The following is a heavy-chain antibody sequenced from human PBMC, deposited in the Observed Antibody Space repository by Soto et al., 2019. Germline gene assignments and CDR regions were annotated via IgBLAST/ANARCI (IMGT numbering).Heavy chain of an antibody. D-gene: IGHD6-13*01. V-gene: IGHV1-69*13. J-gene: IGHJ4*02. CDR1: GGTFSSYA. CDR3: ARSRSSSWYVENFDY. CDR2: IIPIFGTA. Sequence: SVKVSCKASGGTFSSYAISWVRQAPGQGLEWMGGIIPIFGTANYAQKFQGRVTITADESTSTAYMELSSLRSEDTAVYYCARSRSSSWYVENFDYWGQGTLVTVSS.